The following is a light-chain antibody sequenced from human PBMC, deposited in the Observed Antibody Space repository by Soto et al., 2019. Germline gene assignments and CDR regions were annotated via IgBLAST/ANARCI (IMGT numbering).Light chain of an antibody. CDR2: ENN. CDR3: GTWDSSLSAGV. J-gene: IGLJ3*02. CDR1: SSNIGNNY. V-gene: IGLV1-51*02. Sequence: QSVLTQPPSVSAAPGQKVTISCSGSSSNIGNNYVSWYQQLPRTAPKLLIYENNKRPSGIPDRFSGSKSGTSATLGITGLQTGDEAYYYCGTWDSSLSAGVFGGGTKLTVL.